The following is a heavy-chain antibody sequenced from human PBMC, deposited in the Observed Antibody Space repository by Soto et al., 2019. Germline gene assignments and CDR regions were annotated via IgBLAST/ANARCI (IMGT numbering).Heavy chain of an antibody. J-gene: IGHJ6*02. CDR3: ARDGGPRGDYYYAMDV. D-gene: IGHD3-10*01. CDR1: GYSMSRSSAYY. V-gene: IGHV4-31*03. CDR2: IYSGGTT. Sequence: SETPSLTCTVSGYSMSRSSAYYWSWIRQHPEKGLEWIGYIYSGGTTNYNPSLRSRVTISLDTANNQFSLNLSSVTAADTALYYCARDGGPRGDYYYAMDVWGPGTTVTVSS.